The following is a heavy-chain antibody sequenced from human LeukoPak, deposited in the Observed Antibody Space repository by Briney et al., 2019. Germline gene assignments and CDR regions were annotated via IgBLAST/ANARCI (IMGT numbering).Heavy chain of an antibody. D-gene: IGHD1-7*01. CDR1: GGSISGYS. CDR2: IYYSGRT. Sequence: SETLSLTCTVSGGSISGYSWNWIRQSPGKGLEWIAFIYYSGRTHYNPSLKSRVTISVDTSKNQFSLRLTSVTAADTAVYFCARKTTRGKEGPNWFDPWGQGTLVTVS. CDR3: ARKTTRGKEGPNWFDP. J-gene: IGHJ5*02. V-gene: IGHV4-59*01.